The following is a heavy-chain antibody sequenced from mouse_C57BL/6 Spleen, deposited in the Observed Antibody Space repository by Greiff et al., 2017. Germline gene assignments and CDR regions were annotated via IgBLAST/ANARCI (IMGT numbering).Heavy chain of an antibody. CDR1: GYAFSSSW. J-gene: IGHJ3*01. V-gene: IGHV1-82*01. CDR3: AREGIYYGNYPWFAY. CDR2: IYPGDGDT. Sequence: VQLQQSGPELVKPGASVKISCKASGYAFSSSWMNWVKQRPGKGLEWIGRIYPGDGDTNYNGKFKGKATLTADKSSSTAYMQLSSLTSEDSAVYFCAREGIYYGNYPWFAYWGQGTLVTVSA. D-gene: IGHD2-1*01.